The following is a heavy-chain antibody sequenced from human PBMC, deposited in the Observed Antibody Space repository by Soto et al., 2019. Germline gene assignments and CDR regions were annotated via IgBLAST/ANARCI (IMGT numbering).Heavy chain of an antibody. D-gene: IGHD1-26*01. CDR1: GFTVTTYW. CDR2: IKEDGSEK. J-gene: IGHJ6*02. CDR3: AASLGSLDGRVHYGMDV. Sequence: GGSLRLSCAASGFTVTTYWMTWVRQAPGKGLEWVANIKEDGSEKNYVDSVKGRFTISRDKAKNSVYLQMNSLRVEDTAVYYCAASLGSLDGRVHYGMDVWGQGTTVTVSS. V-gene: IGHV3-7*01.